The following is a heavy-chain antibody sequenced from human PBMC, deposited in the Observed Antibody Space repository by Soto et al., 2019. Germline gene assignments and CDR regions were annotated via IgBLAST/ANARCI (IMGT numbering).Heavy chain of an antibody. Sequence: GGSLRLSCAASGFTFDDYTMHWVRQAPGKGLEWVSLISWDGGSTYYADSVKGRFTISRDNSKNSLYLQMNSLRTEDTALYYCAKGPGYGGYDLAGMDVWGQGTTVTVSS. CDR1: GFTFDDYT. V-gene: IGHV3-43*01. D-gene: IGHD5-12*01. CDR3: AKGPGYGGYDLAGMDV. CDR2: ISWDGGST. J-gene: IGHJ6*02.